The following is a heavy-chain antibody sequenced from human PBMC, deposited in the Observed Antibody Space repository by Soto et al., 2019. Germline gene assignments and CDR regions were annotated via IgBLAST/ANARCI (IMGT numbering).Heavy chain of an antibody. CDR3: ARETVVVPAAIYGMDV. V-gene: IGHV1-2*04. CDR2: INPNSGAT. CDR1: GYTFTSYD. Sequence: ASVKVSCKASGYTFTSYDMNWVRQATGQGLEWMGWINPNSGATNYAQKFQGWVTMTRDTSISTAYMELSRLRSDDTAVYYCARETVVVPAAIYGMDVWGQGTTVTVSS. D-gene: IGHD2-2*01. J-gene: IGHJ6*02.